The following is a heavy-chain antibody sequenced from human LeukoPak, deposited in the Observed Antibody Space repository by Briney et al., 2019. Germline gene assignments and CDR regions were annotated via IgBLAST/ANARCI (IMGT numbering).Heavy chain of an antibody. V-gene: IGHV4-30-4*01. J-gene: IGHJ4*02. D-gene: IGHD3-22*01. Sequence: SETLSLTCTVSGGSISSGDYYWSRIRQPPGKALEWIGYIYDSGSSYYNPSLKSRVTISVDTSKNQFSLKLSSVTAADTAVYYCARPYDSSGYFPFDYWGQGTLVTVSS. CDR3: ARPYDSSGYFPFDY. CDR1: GGSISSGDYY. CDR2: IYDSGSS.